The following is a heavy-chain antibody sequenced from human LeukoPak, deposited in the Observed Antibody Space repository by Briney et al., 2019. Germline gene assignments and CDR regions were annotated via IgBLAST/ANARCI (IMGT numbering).Heavy chain of an antibody. CDR3: AKDIGSSSWYGGGLNYGMDV. J-gene: IGHJ6*02. CDR1: GFTFSDYY. V-gene: IGHV3-11*01. D-gene: IGHD6-13*01. CDR2: ISSSGSTI. Sequence: GGSLRLSCAASGFTFSDYYMSWIRQAPGKGLEWVSYISSSGSTIYYADSVKGRFTISRDNAKNSLYLQMNSLRAEDTALYYCAKDIGSSSWYGGGLNYGMDVWGQGTTVTVSS.